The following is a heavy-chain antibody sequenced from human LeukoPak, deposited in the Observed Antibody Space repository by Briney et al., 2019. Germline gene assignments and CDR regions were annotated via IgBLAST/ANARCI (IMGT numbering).Heavy chain of an antibody. V-gene: IGHV3-48*03. Sequence: AGGSLRLSCAASGFTFSSYEMNWVRQAPGKGLEWVSYISGSGDTLYYADSVKGRFTISRDNSKNSLYLQMNSLRAEDTAVYYCARGLGPGPYFDYWGQGTLFTVSS. CDR3: ARGLGPGPYFDY. CDR1: GFTFSSYE. CDR2: ISGSGDTL. J-gene: IGHJ4*02. D-gene: IGHD1-14*01.